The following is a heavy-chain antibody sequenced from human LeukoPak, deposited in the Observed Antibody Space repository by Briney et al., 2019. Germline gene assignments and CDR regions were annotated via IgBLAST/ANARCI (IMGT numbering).Heavy chain of an antibody. CDR2: IRYDGSNK. CDR1: GFTFSGYD. D-gene: IGHD2-2*01. CDR3: AKDGGCSSTSCYSITAFDI. Sequence: GGSLRLSCAASGFTFSGYDMHWVRQAPGKGLEWVAFIRYDGSNKYYADSVKGRFTISRDNSKNTLYLQMNSLRAEDTAVYYCAKDGGCSSTSCYSITAFDIWGQGTMVTVSS. J-gene: IGHJ3*02. V-gene: IGHV3-30*02.